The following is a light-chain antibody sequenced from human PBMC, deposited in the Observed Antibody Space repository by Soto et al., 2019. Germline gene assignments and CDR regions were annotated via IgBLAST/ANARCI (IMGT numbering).Light chain of an antibody. CDR1: QSVSSSY. Sequence: EIVLTQSPGTLSLSPGERATLSCRASQSVSSSYLAWYQQKPGQAPRLLIYGASSRATGIPDRFSGSGSGTDFTLTISRLEPGDFAVYYCQQYGSSLPLTFGGGTKVEIK. CDR3: QQYGSSLPLT. V-gene: IGKV3-20*01. J-gene: IGKJ4*01. CDR2: GAS.